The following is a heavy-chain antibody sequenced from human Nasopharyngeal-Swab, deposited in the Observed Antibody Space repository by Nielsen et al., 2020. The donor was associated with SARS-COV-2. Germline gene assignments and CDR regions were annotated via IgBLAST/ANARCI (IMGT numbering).Heavy chain of an antibody. Sequence: GESLKISCSASGFTFSSYAMHWVRQAPGKGLEYVSAISSNGGSTYYADSVKGRFTISRDNAKNSLYLQMNSLRAEDTAVYYCARDSPRRGKNDYWGQGTLVTVSS. CDR2: ISSNGGST. D-gene: IGHD5-24*01. CDR3: ARDSPRRGKNDY. J-gene: IGHJ4*02. V-gene: IGHV3-64*04. CDR1: GFTFSSYA.